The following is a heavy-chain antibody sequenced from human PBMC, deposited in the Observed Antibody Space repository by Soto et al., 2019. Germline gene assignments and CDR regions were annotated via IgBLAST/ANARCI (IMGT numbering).Heavy chain of an antibody. D-gene: IGHD3-22*01. J-gene: IGHJ5*02. Sequence: SVKVSCKASGGTFSSYAISWVRQAPGQGLEWMGGIIPIFGTANYAQKFQGRVTITADESTSTAYMELSSLRSEDTAVYYCARVFGYYDSSGYYSNWFDPWGQGTLVTVSS. CDR3: ARVFGYYDSSGYYSNWFDP. CDR2: IIPIFGTA. CDR1: GGTFSSYA. V-gene: IGHV1-69*13.